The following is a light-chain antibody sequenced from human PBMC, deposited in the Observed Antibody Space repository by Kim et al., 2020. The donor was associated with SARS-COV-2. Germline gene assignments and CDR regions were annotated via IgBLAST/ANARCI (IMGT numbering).Light chain of an antibody. V-gene: IGLV3-1*01. CDR2: QDI. Sequence: SVSPGQTATITCSGHNLGDKFASWYQQKAGQSPILIIYQDIERPSGIPERFSGSNSGNTATLTISGTQAMDEADYYCQAWDTSGVVFGGGTQLTVL. CDR1: NLGDKF. J-gene: IGLJ2*01. CDR3: QAWDTSGVV.